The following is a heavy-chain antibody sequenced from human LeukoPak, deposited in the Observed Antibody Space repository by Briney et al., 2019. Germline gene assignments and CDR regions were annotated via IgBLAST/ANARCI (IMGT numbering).Heavy chain of an antibody. CDR2: ITASGGDT. Sequence: GGSLRLSCAASGFTFSNYAMSWVRQAPGKGLEWFSAITASGGDTYHADSVKGRFSVSRDNSKNTLYLQMNNLRVEDTALYFCAKGSSSSRPYYFDYWGQGTLVTVSS. CDR1: GFTFSNYA. CDR3: AKGSSSSRPYYFDY. D-gene: IGHD6-6*01. V-gene: IGHV3-23*01. J-gene: IGHJ4*02.